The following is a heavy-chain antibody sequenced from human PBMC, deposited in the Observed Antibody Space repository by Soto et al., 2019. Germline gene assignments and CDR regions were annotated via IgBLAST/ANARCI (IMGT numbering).Heavy chain of an antibody. D-gene: IGHD5-12*01. CDR3: ARDGYKYSY. Sequence: GGSLRLSCATSGYTFSTYWMHWVRQAPGKGLEWVSRINTDGSSTTYADSVKGRFTISRDNAKNTLYLQMNILRAEDTAVYYCARDGYKYSYWGQGTLVTAPQ. CDR1: GYTFSTYW. V-gene: IGHV3-74*01. CDR2: INTDGSST. J-gene: IGHJ4*02.